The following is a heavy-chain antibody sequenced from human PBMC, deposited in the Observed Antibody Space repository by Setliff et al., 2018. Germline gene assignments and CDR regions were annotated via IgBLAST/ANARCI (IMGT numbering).Heavy chain of an antibody. J-gene: IGHJ5*02. CDR1: GGSISSYY. CDR3: ARGAGWWDL. CDR2: IHISGST. V-gene: IGHV4-4*08. Sequence: PSETLSLTCTVSGGSISSYYWSWIRQPPGKGLEWIGYIHISGSTNYNPSLKSRATISRDTASNQFSLKLFSVTAADTAVYYCARGAGWWDLWGQGTLVTVSS.